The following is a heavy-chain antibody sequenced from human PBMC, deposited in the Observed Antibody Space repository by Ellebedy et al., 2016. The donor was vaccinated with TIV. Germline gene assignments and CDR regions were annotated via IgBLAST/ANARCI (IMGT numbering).Heavy chain of an antibody. V-gene: IGHV3-11*04. J-gene: IGHJ6*02. D-gene: IGHD5-12*01. CDR2: ISSSGSTI. CDR1: GFTVSTNY. Sequence: GESLKISCAASGFTVSTNYMKWVRQAPGKGLEWVSYISSSGSTIYYADSVKGRFTISRDNAKNSLYLQMDSLRADDTAVYYCAKSRGDINHDYGMDVWGQGTAVIVSS. CDR3: AKSRGDINHDYGMDV.